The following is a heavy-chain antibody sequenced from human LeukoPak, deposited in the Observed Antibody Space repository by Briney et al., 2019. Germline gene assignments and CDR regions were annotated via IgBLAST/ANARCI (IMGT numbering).Heavy chain of an antibody. CDR3: ARAYYGSGTYLRMDV. D-gene: IGHD3-10*01. V-gene: IGHV1-18*01. J-gene: IGHJ6*02. Sequence: AYNGNTNYAQNLQGRVTLTTDTSTSTAYMELRSLRSDDTAVYYCARAYYGSGTYLRMDVWGQGTTVTVSS. CDR2: AYNGNT.